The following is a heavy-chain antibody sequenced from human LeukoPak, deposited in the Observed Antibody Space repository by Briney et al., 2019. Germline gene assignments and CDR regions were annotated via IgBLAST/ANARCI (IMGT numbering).Heavy chain of an antibody. J-gene: IGHJ6*03. CDR2: INHSGST. V-gene: IGHV4-34*01. CDR1: GESFSDHY. D-gene: IGHD3-3*01. Sequence: SETLSLTCTVYGESFSDHYWTWLRQPPGKGLKWIGEINHSGSTNYNTSLKSRVTISLDTSKNQFSLNVTSVIAADTAVYYCARGPTIRFLEWLGYYYMDVWGKGTTVTVSS. CDR3: ARGPTIRFLEWLGYYYMDV.